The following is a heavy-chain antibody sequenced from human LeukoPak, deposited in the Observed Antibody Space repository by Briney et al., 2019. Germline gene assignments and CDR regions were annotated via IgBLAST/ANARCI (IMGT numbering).Heavy chain of an antibody. Sequence: SETLSLTCTVSGGSISSSSYYWGWIRQPPGKGLEWIGEINHSGSTNYNPSLKSRVTISVDTSKNQFSLKLSSVTAADTAVYYCARINDILTGYYSSGVFAIDYWGQGTLVTVSS. V-gene: IGHV4-39*07. D-gene: IGHD3-9*01. CDR1: GGSISSSSYY. CDR3: ARINDILTGYYSSGVFAIDY. J-gene: IGHJ4*02. CDR2: INHSGST.